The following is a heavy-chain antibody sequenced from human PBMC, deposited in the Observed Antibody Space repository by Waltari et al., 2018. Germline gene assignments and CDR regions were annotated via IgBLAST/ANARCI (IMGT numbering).Heavy chain of an antibody. CDR3: AREYRAQWELLRYFDY. D-gene: IGHD1-26*01. CDR2: ISGSGGST. Sequence: EVQLLESGGGLVQPGGSLRLSCAASGFTFSSYAMSWVRQAPGKGLEWVSAISGSGGSTYYADSVKGRFTISRDNSKNTLYLQMNSLRAEDTAVYYCAREYRAQWELLRYFDYWGQGTLVTVSS. CDR1: GFTFSSYA. J-gene: IGHJ4*02. V-gene: IGHV3-23*01.